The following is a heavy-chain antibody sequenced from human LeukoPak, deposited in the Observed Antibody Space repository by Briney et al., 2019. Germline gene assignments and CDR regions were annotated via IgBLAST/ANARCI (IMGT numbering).Heavy chain of an antibody. CDR1: GDSISSSSYY. V-gene: IGHV4-39*02. Sequence: SETLSLTCTVSGDSISSSSYYWGWIRQPPGKELEWIGSIFYDGSTYYNPSLKSRLTIFADTSKNQFSLKMTSVTAADTAVCYCVRDYSNFVQGDWGQGTLVTVSS. J-gene: IGHJ4*02. D-gene: IGHD4-11*01. CDR2: IFYDGST. CDR3: VRDYSNFVQGD.